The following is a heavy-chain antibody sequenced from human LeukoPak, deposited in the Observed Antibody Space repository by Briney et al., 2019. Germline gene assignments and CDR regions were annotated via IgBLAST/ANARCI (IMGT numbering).Heavy chain of an antibody. J-gene: IGHJ6*02. V-gene: IGHV4-39*01. D-gene: IGHD6-19*01. Sequence: SETLSLTCTVSGGSISSSSYYWGWIRQPPGKGLEWIGSIYYSGSTYYNPSLKSRVTISVDTSKNQFSLKQSSVTAADTAVYYCARHQDRDSSGPQKYYYYYYGMDVWGQGTTVTVSS. CDR3: ARHQDRDSSGPQKYYYYYYGMDV. CDR1: GGSISSSSYY. CDR2: IYYSGST.